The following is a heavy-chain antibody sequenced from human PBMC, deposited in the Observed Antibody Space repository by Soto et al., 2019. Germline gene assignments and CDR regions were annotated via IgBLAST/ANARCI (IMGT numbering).Heavy chain of an antibody. CDR3: ARYYYDSSGYYSDDY. V-gene: IGHV1-69*13. CDR1: GGTFSSYA. J-gene: IGHJ4*02. D-gene: IGHD3-22*01. Sequence: SVKVSCKASGGTFSSYAISWVRQAPGQGLEWMGGIIPIFGTANYAQKFQGRVTITADESTSTAYMELSSLRSEDTAVYYCARYYYDSSGYYSDDYWGQGTLVTVSS. CDR2: IIPIFGTA.